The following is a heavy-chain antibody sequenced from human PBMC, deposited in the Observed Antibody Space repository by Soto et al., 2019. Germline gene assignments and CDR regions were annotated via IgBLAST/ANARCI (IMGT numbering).Heavy chain of an antibody. V-gene: IGHV1-3*01. CDR2: INAGNGNT. J-gene: IGHJ5*02. CDR1: GYTFTSYA. Sequence: ASVKVSCKASGYTFTSYAMHWVRQAPGQRLEWMGWINAGNGNTKYSQKFQGRVTITRDTSASTAYMELSSLRSEDTAVYYCARRRFWCGSITRAQNQNWFDPWGQGTLVTVSS. CDR3: ARRRFWCGSITRAQNQNWFDP. D-gene: IGHD3-3*01.